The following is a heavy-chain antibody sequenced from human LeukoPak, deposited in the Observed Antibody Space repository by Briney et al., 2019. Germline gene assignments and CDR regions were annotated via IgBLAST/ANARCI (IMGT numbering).Heavy chain of an antibody. V-gene: IGHV4-4*07. CDR2: IYTSGST. CDR1: GGSLSSYY. Sequence: PSETLSLTCTVSGGSLSSYYWSWIRQPAGKGLEWIGRIYTSGSTNYNPSLKSRVAMSVDTSKNQVSLKLSSVTAADTAVYYCARVLTGYYDSSGYNNWFDPWGQGTLVTVSS. CDR3: ARVLTGYYDSSGYNNWFDP. D-gene: IGHD3-22*01. J-gene: IGHJ5*02.